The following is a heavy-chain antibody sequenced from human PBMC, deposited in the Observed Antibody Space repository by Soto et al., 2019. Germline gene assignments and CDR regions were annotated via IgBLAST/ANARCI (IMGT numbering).Heavy chain of an antibody. Sequence: PSETLSLTCAVYGGSFSGYYWSWIRQPPGKGLEWIGEINHSGSTNYNPSLKSRVTISVDTSKNQFSLKLSSVTAADTAVYYCARGIQTYYDFWSAYPPRYYFDYWGQGTLVTVSS. CDR3: ARGIQTYYDFWSAYPPRYYFDY. V-gene: IGHV4-34*01. CDR2: INHSGST. D-gene: IGHD3-3*01. CDR1: GGSFSGYY. J-gene: IGHJ4*02.